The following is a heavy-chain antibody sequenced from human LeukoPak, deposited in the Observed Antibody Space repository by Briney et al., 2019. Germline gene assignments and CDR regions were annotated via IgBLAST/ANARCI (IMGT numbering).Heavy chain of an antibody. V-gene: IGHV4-34*01. Sequence: SETLSLTCAVYGGSFSGYYWSWIRQPPGKGLEWIGEINHSGSTNYNPSLKSRVTISVDKSKNQFSLKLSSVTAADTAVYYCARVKDAFDIWGQGTMVTVSS. CDR1: GGSFSGYY. J-gene: IGHJ3*02. CDR3: ARVKDAFDI. CDR2: INHSGST.